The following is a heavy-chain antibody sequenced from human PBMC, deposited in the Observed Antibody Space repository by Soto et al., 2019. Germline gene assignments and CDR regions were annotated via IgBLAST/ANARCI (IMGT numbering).Heavy chain of an antibody. Sequence: ASVKVSCKASGYTFSSYGISWVRQAPGQGLEWMGWTSAYNGHTNYAQKFQGRATMTTDTSASTAHMELRSLSSDDTALYYCARDGAAHYDILTGYYSVGMDVWGQGTTVTVSS. J-gene: IGHJ6*02. CDR2: TSAYNGHT. CDR1: GYTFSSYG. V-gene: IGHV1-18*01. D-gene: IGHD3-9*01. CDR3: ARDGAAHYDILTGYYSVGMDV.